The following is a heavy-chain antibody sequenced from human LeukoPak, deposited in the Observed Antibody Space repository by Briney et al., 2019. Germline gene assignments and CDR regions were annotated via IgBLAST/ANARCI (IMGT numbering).Heavy chain of an antibody. Sequence: SVKVSCKASGGTFSSYAISWVRQAPGQGLEWVGRIIPILGIANYAQKFQGRVTITADKSTSTAYMELSSLRSEDTAVYYCARQHTTVVGYFDYWGPGTLVTVSS. CDR1: GGTFSSYA. CDR3: ARQHTTVVGYFDY. V-gene: IGHV1-69*04. J-gene: IGHJ4*02. CDR2: IIPILGIA. D-gene: IGHD4-23*01.